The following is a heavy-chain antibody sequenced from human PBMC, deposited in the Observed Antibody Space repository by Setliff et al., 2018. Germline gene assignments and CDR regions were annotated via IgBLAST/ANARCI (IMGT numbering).Heavy chain of an antibody. CDR3: AKEKYSSTWYERKPFDC. Sequence: GSLRLSCAASGFTFSTHAMTWVRQAPGKGLEWVSTATTSGTYSYYADSVKGRFTISRDDSKNTLYLQMNSLRAEDTAVYYCAKEKYSSTWYERKPFDCWGQGTLVTAPQ. CDR1: GFTFSTHA. J-gene: IGHJ4*02. D-gene: IGHD6-13*01. CDR2: ATTSGTYS. V-gene: IGHV3-23*01.